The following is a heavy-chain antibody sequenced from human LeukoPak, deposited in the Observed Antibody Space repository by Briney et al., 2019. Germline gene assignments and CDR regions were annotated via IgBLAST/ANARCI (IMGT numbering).Heavy chain of an antibody. CDR3: ARSSRSWFDP. J-gene: IGHJ5*02. CDR1: GDSISSYY. Sequence: PSETLSLTCTVSGDSISSYYWSWIRQPPGKGLEWIGYIYYSGSTNYNPSLKSRVTISVDTSKNQFSLKLSSVTAGDTAVYYCARSSRSWFDPWGQGTLVTVCS. V-gene: IGHV4-59*01. CDR2: IYYSGST.